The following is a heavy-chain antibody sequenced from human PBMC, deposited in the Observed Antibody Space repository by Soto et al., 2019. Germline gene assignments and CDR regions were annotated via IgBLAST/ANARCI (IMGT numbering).Heavy chain of an antibody. CDR2: IYATGTT. D-gene: IGHD1-1*01. Sequence: SETLSLTCTVSGASISVFYWSWIRKSAGKGLEWIGRIYATGTTDYNPSLKSRVMMSVDTSKKQFSLKLRSVTAADTAVYYCVRDGTKTLRDWFDPWGQGISVTVSA. CDR3: VRDGTKTLRDWFDP. V-gene: IGHV4-4*07. J-gene: IGHJ5*02. CDR1: GASISVFY.